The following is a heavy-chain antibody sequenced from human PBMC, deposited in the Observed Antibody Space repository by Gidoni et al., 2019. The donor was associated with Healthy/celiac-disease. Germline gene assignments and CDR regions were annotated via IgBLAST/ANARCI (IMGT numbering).Heavy chain of an antibody. Sequence: QVQLVESGGGVVQPGRSLSLSCAASGSTFSRYGMHWVRQAPGKGLEWVAVIWYDGSNKYYADSVKGRFTNSRDNSKNTLYLQMNSLRAEDTAVYYCARDGLSYCGGDCDFDYWGQGTLVTVSS. CDR1: GSTFSRYG. CDR3: ARDGLSYCGGDCDFDY. D-gene: IGHD2-21*02. CDR2: IWYDGSNK. J-gene: IGHJ4*02. V-gene: IGHV3-33*01.